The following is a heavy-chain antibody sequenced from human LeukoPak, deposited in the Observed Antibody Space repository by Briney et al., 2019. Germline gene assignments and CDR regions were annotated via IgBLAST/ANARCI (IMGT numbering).Heavy chain of an antibody. J-gene: IGHJ5*02. D-gene: IGHD6-6*01. Sequence: ASVKVSCKASGYTFTSYYMHWVRQAPGQGLEWMGIINPSGGSTSYAQKFQGRVTMTRDMSTSTVYMELSSLRSEDTAVYYCASQGAFEYSSSSRFDPWGQGTLVTASS. CDR3: ASQGAFEYSSSSRFDP. CDR2: INPSGGST. CDR1: GYTFTSYY. V-gene: IGHV1-46*01.